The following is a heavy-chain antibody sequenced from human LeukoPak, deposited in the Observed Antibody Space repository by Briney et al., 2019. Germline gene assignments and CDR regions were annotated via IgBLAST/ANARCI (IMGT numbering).Heavy chain of an antibody. CDR3: ARVAYCSGGSCYLMDV. CDR1: GGFISSYY. J-gene: IGHJ6*03. D-gene: IGHD2-15*01. CDR2: IYTSGST. V-gene: IGHV4-4*07. Sequence: SETLSLTCTVSGGFISSYYWSWIRQPAGKGLEWIGRIYTSGSTNYNPSLKSRVTMSVDTSKNQFSLKLSSVTAADTAVYYCARVAYCSGGSCYLMDVWGKGTTVTVSS.